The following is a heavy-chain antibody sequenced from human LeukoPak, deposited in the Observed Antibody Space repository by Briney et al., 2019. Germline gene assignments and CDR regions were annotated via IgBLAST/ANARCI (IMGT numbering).Heavy chain of an antibody. CDR1: GFTFSSYA. V-gene: IGHV3-23*01. CDR3: AKLMRATSPPFDY. D-gene: IGHD5-24*01. CDR2: ISGSGGST. J-gene: IGHJ4*02. Sequence: GGSLRLSCTASGFTFSSYAMRWVRQAPGKGLEWVSAISGSGGSTYYADSVKGRFTISRDNPKNTLYLQMNSLRAEDTAVYYCAKLMRATSPPFDYWGQGTLVTVSS.